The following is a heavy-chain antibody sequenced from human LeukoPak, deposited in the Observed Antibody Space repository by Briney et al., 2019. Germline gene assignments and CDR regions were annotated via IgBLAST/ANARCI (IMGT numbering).Heavy chain of an antibody. CDR2: INHSGST. Sequence: SETLSLTCAVYGGSFSGYYWSWIRQPPGKGLEWIGEINHSGSTNYNPSLKSRVTISVDTSKNQFSLKLSSVTAADTAVYYCARRSRSSTSCYPYYFDYWGQGTLVTVSS. CDR1: GGSFSGYY. CDR3: ARRSRSSTSCYPYYFDY. D-gene: IGHD2-2*01. V-gene: IGHV4-34*01. J-gene: IGHJ4*02.